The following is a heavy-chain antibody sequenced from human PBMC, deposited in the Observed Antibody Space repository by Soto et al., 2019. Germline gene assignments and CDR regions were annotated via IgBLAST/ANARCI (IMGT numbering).Heavy chain of an antibody. CDR1: GLTVSDRNY. Sequence: DVQLVESGGGLIQPGGSLRLSCAVSGLTVSDRNYITWVRQAPGKGLEWVSALYSTYGTYYADLVRGRFTVSRDHLNNPVYLQMNDLRPDDTVLYFCASWLQREHAYDIWGLGTMVTVSS. J-gene: IGHJ3*02. D-gene: IGHD1-1*01. V-gene: IGHV3-53*01. CDR3: ASWLQREHAYDI. CDR2: LYSTYGT.